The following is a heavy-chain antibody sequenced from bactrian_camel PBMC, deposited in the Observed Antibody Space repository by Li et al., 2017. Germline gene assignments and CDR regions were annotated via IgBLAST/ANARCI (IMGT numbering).Heavy chain of an antibody. CDR3: AANKPPCYYSETLAAQADDFNH. J-gene: IGHJ4*01. Sequence: VQLVESGGGSVEAGGALKLTCAASEATFSDYCVGWFRQFPGNEREGVAAIATDGGRTYYADSVKGRFTISQDSAKNTVYLQMTNLKPEDTATYYCAANKPPCYYSETLAAQADDFNHWGQGTQVTVS. CDR1: EATFSDYC. CDR2: IATDGGRT. D-gene: IGHD2*01. V-gene: IGHV3S40*01.